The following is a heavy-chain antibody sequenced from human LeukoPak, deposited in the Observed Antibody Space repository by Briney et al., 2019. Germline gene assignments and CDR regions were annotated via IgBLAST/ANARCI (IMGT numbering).Heavy chain of an antibody. V-gene: IGHV4-59*11. D-gene: IGHD5-24*01. CDR1: GGSISSHY. Sequence: SETLSLTCTVSGGSISSHYWNWIRQPPGKGLEWIGYIYYSGTIKYNPSLKSRVTISVDTSKNQFSLKLSSVTAADTAVYYCARGDDYKSSLFDRWGQGTLVTVSS. J-gene: IGHJ5*02. CDR3: ARGDDYKSSLFDR. CDR2: IYYSGTI.